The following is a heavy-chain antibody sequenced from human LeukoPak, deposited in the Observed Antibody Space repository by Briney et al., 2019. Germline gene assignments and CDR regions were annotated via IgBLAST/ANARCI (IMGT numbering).Heavy chain of an antibody. V-gene: IGHV3-30*18. CDR1: GFTFSSYG. CDR2: ISYDGSNK. D-gene: IGHD2-2*01. CDR3: AKEPYCSSTTCIGEYFQR. J-gene: IGHJ1*01. Sequence: GRSLRLSWAASGFTFSSYGMHWVRQAPGKGLGWVAVISYDGSNKYYADSVKGRFTISRDNSKNTLYLQMNSLRAEDTAVYYCAKEPYCSSTTCIGEYFQRWGQGTLVTVSS.